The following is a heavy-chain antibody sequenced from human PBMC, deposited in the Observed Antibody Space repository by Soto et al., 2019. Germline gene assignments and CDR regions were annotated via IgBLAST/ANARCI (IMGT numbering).Heavy chain of an antibody. J-gene: IGHJ4*02. CDR3: ARISSGSYPRGPFDY. CDR1: GLTFSSYA. CDR2: ISYDGSNK. V-gene: IGHV3-30-3*01. Sequence: VGSLRLSCAASGLTFSSYAMHWVRQAPGKGLEWVAVISYDGSNKYYADSVKGRFTISRDNSKNTLYLQMNSLRAEDTAVYYCARISSGSYPRGPFDYWGQG. D-gene: IGHD1-26*01.